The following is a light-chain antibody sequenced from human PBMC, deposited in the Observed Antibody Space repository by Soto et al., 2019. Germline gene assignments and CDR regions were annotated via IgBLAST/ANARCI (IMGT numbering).Light chain of an antibody. Sequence: QSVLTQPPSASGTPGQRVTISCSGSSSNIGSNIVNWYQHLPGTAPKLLIHSNDQRPSGVPDRFSGSKSGTSASLAISGLQSEDEAEYYCTVWDDRLNGPVFGGGTKLTVL. CDR2: SND. J-gene: IGLJ3*02. V-gene: IGLV1-44*01. CDR3: TVWDDRLNGPV. CDR1: SSNIGSNI.